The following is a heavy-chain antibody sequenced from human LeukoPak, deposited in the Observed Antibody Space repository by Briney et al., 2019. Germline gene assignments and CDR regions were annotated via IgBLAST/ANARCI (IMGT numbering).Heavy chain of an antibody. CDR3: AKEGSYYDTLTGYYDY. J-gene: IGHJ4*02. D-gene: IGHD3-9*01. V-gene: IGHV3-30*18. CDR1: GFTFSSYG. Sequence: PGRSLRLSCAASGFTFSSYGMHWVRQAPGKGLEWVAVISYDGSNKYYADSVKGRFTISRDNSKNTLYLQMNSLRAEDTAVYYCAKEGSYYDTLTGYYDYWGQGTLVTVSS. CDR2: ISYDGSNK.